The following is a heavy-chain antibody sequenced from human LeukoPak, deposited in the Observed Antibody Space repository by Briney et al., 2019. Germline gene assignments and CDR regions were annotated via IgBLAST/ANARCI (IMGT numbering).Heavy chain of an antibody. CDR2: IYTSGST. Sequence: SQTLSLTCTVSGGSISSGSYYWSWIRQPAGKGLEWIGRIYTSGSTNYNPSLKSRVTISVDTSKNQFSLKLSSVTAADTAVYYCASGWLGAFDIWGQGTMVTVSS. J-gene: IGHJ3*02. V-gene: IGHV4-61*02. D-gene: IGHD6-19*01. CDR3: ASGWLGAFDI. CDR1: GGSISSGSYY.